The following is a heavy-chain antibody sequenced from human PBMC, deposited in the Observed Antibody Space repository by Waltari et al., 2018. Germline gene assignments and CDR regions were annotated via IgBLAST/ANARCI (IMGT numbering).Heavy chain of an antibody. CDR2: ISYNERNR. CDR3: ARDLCDRTKCHGMDV. CDR1: ESPFSSYA. V-gene: IGHV3-30*04. Sequence: VHLVVSGGGVGQPGRSLRLSCAAPESPFSSYAIHWVRQAPGKGLEWVAVISYNERNRYYVDSVKGRFTISRDNSKKTLYLQMNSLRPEDTAMYYCARDLCDRTKCHGMDVWGQGTTVTVSS. J-gene: IGHJ6*02. D-gene: IGHD3-22*01.